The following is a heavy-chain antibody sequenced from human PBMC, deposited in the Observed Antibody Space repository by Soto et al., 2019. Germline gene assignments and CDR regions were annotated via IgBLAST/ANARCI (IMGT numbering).Heavy chain of an antibody. CDR1: GFTFSNYG. V-gene: IGHV3-23*01. CDR2: INIVGGNT. J-gene: IGHJ4*02. CDR3: TKNYYFDS. Sequence: VQLLESGGGLVQPGGSLRLSCAASGFTFSNYGMSWVRQAPGKALEWVSSINIVGGNTNYADSVRGRFTMSRDDSKNTVFLQMNSLRAEDTAIYYCTKNYYFDSWGQGTLVTVSS.